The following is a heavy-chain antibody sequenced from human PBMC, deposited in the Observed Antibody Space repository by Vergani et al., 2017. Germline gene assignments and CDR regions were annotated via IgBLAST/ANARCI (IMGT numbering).Heavy chain of an antibody. Sequence: EAQLVESGGGLVQPGGSLRLSCAASGFILSHYWMSWVRQAAGKGREWVANINQDGSEKYYVDSVKGRFTISRDNAKNALYLQMNSLRAEDTALYYCARINYYGSSGYSLTRWHNWFDPWGQGTLITFSS. CDR1: GFILSHYW. CDR2: INQDGSEK. D-gene: IGHD3-22*01. V-gene: IGHV3-7*01. CDR3: ARINYYGSSGYSLTRWHNWFDP. J-gene: IGHJ5*02.